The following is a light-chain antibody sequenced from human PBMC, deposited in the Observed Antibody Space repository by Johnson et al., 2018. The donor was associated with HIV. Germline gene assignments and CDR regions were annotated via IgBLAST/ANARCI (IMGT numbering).Light chain of an antibody. J-gene: IGLJ1*01. V-gene: IGLV1-51*01. CDR2: DNK. CDR3: GTWDSSLSVYV. CDR1: SSNIGNNY. Sequence: QSVLTQPPSVSAAPGQKVTISCSGSSSNIGNNYVSWYQQLPGTAPKLLIYDNKKRPSALSDRFSCSKSGTSATLGITGLQTGDEADYYCGTWDSSLSVYVFGTGTKVTVL.